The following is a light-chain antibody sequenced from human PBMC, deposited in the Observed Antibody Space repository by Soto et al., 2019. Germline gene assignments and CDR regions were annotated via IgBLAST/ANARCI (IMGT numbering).Light chain of an antibody. J-gene: IGLJ2*01. CDR3: SSYAGAVV. Sequence: QSALTQPASVSGSPGQSITLSCTGTNYNLVSWYQHHPGKAPKVMIYEGYQRPSGVSDRFSGSQSGNTASLTISGLQAEDEADYSCSSYAGAVVFGGGTKLTVL. CDR2: EGY. CDR1: NYNL. V-gene: IGLV2-23*01.